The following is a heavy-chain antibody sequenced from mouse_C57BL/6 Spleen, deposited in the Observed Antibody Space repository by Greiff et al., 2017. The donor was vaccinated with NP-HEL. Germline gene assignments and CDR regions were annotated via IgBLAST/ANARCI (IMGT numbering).Heavy chain of an antibody. CDR3: AREGYRAMDY. V-gene: IGHV5-12*01. CDR2: ISNGGGST. D-gene: IGHD2-14*01. J-gene: IGHJ4*01. Sequence: EVKLQESGGGLVQPGGSLKLSCAASGFTFSDYYMYWVRQTPEKRLEWVAYISNGGGSTYYPDTVKGRFTISRDNAKNTLYLQMSRLKSEDTAMYYCAREGYRAMDYWGQGTSVTVSS. CDR1: GFTFSDYY.